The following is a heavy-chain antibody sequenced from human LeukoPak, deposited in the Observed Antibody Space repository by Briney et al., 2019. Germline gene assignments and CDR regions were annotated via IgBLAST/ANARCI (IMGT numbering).Heavy chain of an antibody. V-gene: IGHV1-46*01. CDR2: INPSGGST. J-gene: IGHJ6*02. Sequence: ASVKVSCKASGYNFISYYMHWVRRAPGQGLEWMGIINPSGGSTSYAQKFQDRVTMTRDTPTSTVYMELSSLKSEDTAVYYCAREDVVLVDAVRYYYYGMDVWGQGTTVTVSS. D-gene: IGHD2-8*01. CDR3: AREDVVLVDAVRYYYYGMDV. CDR1: GYNFISYY.